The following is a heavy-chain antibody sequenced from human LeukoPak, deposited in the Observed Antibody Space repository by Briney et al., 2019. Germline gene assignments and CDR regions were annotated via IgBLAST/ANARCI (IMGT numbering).Heavy chain of an antibody. V-gene: IGHV3-15*01. J-gene: IGHJ4*02. CDR2: IQREADGATT. CDR3: STERPGSGSWYWDY. D-gene: IGHD6-13*01. Sequence: GRSLRLSCAASGFTFIDSWMSWVRQAPGQGLEWVGRIQREADGATTDYAAPVKDRFIISRDDSKNTLYLQINSLRTEDTAVYYCSTERPGSGSWYWDYWGQGTLVTVSA. CDR1: GFTFIDSW.